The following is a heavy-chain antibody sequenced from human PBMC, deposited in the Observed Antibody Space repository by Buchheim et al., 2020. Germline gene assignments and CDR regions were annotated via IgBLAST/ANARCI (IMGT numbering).Heavy chain of an antibody. Sequence: EVQLVESGGGLVQPGGSLRLSCAASGFTVSSNYMSWVRQAPGKGLEWVSVIYSGGSTYYADSVTGRFTISSHNSKNTPLLQMNSLRAEDTAVYYCASSGWSSYYFDYWGQGTL. CDR2: IYSGGST. D-gene: IGHD6-19*01. CDR3: ASSGWSSYYFDY. V-gene: IGHV3-53*04. CDR1: GFTVSSNY. J-gene: IGHJ4*02.